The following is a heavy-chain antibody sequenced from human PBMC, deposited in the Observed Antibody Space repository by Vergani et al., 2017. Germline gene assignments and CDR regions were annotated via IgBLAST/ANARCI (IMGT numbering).Heavy chain of an antibody. J-gene: IGHJ4*02. CDR1: GYTLTELS. V-gene: IGHV1-24*01. CDR2: FDPEDGET. D-gene: IGHD1-20*01. Sequence: QVQLVQSGAEVKKPGASVKVSCKVSGYTLTELSMHWVRQAPGKGLEWMGGFDPEDGETIYAQKFQGRVTMTEDTSISTAYMELSSLRSEDTAVYYCVSMGDRITGTTISDYWGQGTLVTVSS. CDR3: VSMGDRITGTTISDY.